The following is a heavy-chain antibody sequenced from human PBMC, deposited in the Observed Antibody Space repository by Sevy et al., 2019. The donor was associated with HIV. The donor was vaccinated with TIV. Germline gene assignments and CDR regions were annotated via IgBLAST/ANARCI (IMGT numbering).Heavy chain of an antibody. D-gene: IGHD6-19*01. V-gene: IGHV1-18*01. Sequence: ASVKVSCKASGYTFTSYGISWVRQAPGQGLEWMGWISAYNGNTNYAEKLQGRVTMTTDTSTSTAYMELRSLRSDDTAVYYCARVDGIAVAGKLGYYYYYMDVWDKGTTVTVS. CDR1: GYTFTSYG. J-gene: IGHJ6*03. CDR2: ISAYNGNT. CDR3: ARVDGIAVAGKLGYYYYYMDV.